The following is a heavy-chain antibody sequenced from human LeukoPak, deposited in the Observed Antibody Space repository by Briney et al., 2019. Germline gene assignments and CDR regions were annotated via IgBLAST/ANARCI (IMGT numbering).Heavy chain of an antibody. CDR3: AKDRVVVVPAESYFDY. V-gene: IGHV3-23*01. D-gene: IGHD2-2*01. Sequence: HTGGSLRLSCAASGFTFSSYAMSWFRQAPGKGLEWVSAISGSGGSTYYADSVKGRFTISRDNSKNTLYLQMNSLRAEDTAVYYCAKDRVVVVPAESYFDYWGQGTLVTVSS. CDR2: ISGSGGST. CDR1: GFTFSSYA. J-gene: IGHJ4*02.